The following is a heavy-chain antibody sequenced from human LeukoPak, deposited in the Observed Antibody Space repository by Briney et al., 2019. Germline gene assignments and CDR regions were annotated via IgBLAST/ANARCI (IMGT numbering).Heavy chain of an antibody. Sequence: GGSLRLSCAASGFTFSDYYMNWIRQAPGKGLEWVSYITGSGSTIYYAGSVKGRFTISRDNAKNSLYLQMNSLRAEDTAAYYCAKDPLGIGPAFDIWGQGTMVSVSS. CDR1: GFTFSDYY. CDR2: ITGSGSTI. D-gene: IGHD7-27*01. CDR3: AKDPLGIGPAFDI. V-gene: IGHV3-11*01. J-gene: IGHJ3*02.